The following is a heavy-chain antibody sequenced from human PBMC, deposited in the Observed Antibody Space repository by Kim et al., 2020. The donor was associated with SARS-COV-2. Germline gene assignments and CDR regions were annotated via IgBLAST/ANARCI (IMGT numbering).Heavy chain of an antibody. CDR3: ARDRYYDFWSGYLGAFDI. CDR1: GGSISSYY. CDR2: IYYSGST. J-gene: IGHJ3*02. Sequence: SETLSLTCTVSGGSISSYYWSWIRQPPGKGLEWIGYIYYSGSTNYNPSLKSRVTISVDTSKNQFSLKLSSVTAADTAVYYCARDRYYDFWSGYLGAFDI. D-gene: IGHD3-3*01. V-gene: IGHV4-59*01.